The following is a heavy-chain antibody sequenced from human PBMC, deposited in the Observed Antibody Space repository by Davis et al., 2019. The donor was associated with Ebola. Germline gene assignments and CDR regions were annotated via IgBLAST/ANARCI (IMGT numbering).Heavy chain of an antibody. CDR3: ARGGLVGYCSSTSCYSNWFDP. CDR1: GGTFNSYA. Sequence: SVKVSCKASGGTFNSYAISWVRQAPGQGLEWMGGIIPIFGTANYAQKFQGRVTITADESTSTAYMELSSLRSEDTAVYYCARGGLVGYCSSTSCYSNWFDPWGQGTLVTVSS. D-gene: IGHD2-2*02. CDR2: IIPIFGTA. V-gene: IGHV1-69*13. J-gene: IGHJ5*02.